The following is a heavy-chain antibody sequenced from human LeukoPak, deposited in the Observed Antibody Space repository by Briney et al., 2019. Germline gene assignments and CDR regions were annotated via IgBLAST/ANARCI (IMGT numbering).Heavy chain of an antibody. D-gene: IGHD3-10*01. J-gene: IGHJ4*02. Sequence: PSETLSLTCAVYGRSFSGYYWSWIRQPPGKGLEWIGEINHSGSTNYNPSLKSRVTISVDTSKNQFSLKLSSVTAADTAVYYCARGYYGSGSLNWGQGTLVTVSS. V-gene: IGHV4-34*01. CDR3: ARGYYGSGSLN. CDR1: GRSFSGYY. CDR2: INHSGST.